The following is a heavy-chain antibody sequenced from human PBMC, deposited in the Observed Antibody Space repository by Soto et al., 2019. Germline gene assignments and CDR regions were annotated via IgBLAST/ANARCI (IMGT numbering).Heavy chain of an antibody. Sequence: QVQLVESGGSVVQPGRSLRLSCAASGFTFSNYAMDWVRQAPGKGLEWVAVISYDGSDKYYADSVKGRFTISRDNSKNTLYLQTNSLRADDTAVYYCARAPGVQYYFDYWGQGTLVTVSS. CDR2: ISYDGSDK. J-gene: IGHJ4*02. V-gene: IGHV3-30-3*01. D-gene: IGHD2-8*01. CDR1: GFTFSNYA. CDR3: ARAPGVQYYFDY.